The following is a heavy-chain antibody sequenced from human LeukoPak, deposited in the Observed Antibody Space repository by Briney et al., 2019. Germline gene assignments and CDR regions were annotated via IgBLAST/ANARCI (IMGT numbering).Heavy chain of an antibody. V-gene: IGHV3-23*01. CDR3: AKDTMVRGLVDN. CDR2: ISGSGDAT. CDR1: GFTFSTYA. D-gene: IGHD3-10*01. J-gene: IGHJ4*02. Sequence: GGSLRLSCAASGFTFSTYAMSWVRQAPGEGLEWVSSISGSGDATYYADSVKGRFTISRDNSKNTLYLQMNSLRVEDTAIYYCAKDTMVRGLVDNWGQGTQVTVSS.